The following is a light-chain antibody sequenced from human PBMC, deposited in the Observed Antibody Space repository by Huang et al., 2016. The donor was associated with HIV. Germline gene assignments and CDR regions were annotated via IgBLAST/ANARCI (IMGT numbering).Light chain of an antibody. Sequence: DIQMTQSPSSLSASVGERVTIACRASQSIGTYLNWYQQNRGKAPRLLIHVASSLQSGVPSRFSGSGSGTDFTLTISSLQPEDFATYYCQQSYSALGLTFGGGTKVEIK. V-gene: IGKV1-39*01. J-gene: IGKJ4*01. CDR2: VAS. CDR1: QSIGTY. CDR3: QQSYSALGLT.